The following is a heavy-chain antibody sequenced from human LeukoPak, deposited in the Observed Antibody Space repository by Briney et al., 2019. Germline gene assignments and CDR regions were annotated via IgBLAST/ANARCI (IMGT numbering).Heavy chain of an antibody. D-gene: IGHD3-10*01. CDR3: AKGRGSGSSTYFDY. V-gene: IGHV3-23*01. CDR2: ISGSGGST. J-gene: IGHJ4*02. CDR1: GFTFSSYA. Sequence: GGPLRLSCAASGFTFSSYAMSWVRQAPGKGLEWVSAISGSGGSTYYADSVKGRFTISRDNSKNTLYLQMNSLRAEDTAVYYCAKGRGSGSSTYFDYWGQGTLVTVSS.